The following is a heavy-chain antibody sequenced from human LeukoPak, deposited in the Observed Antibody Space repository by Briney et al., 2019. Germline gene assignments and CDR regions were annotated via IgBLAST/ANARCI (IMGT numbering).Heavy chain of an antibody. D-gene: IGHD3-22*01. Sequence: SETLSLTCTVSGGSISSSSYYWGWIRQPPGKGLEWIGSIYYSGSTYYNPSLKSRVTISVDTSKNQFSLKLSSVTAADTAVYYCARRHKYYYDSSGYYLGYFDYWGQGTLVTVSS. CDR1: GGSISSSSYY. CDR2: IYYSGST. V-gene: IGHV4-39*01. J-gene: IGHJ4*02. CDR3: ARRHKYYYDSSGYYLGYFDY.